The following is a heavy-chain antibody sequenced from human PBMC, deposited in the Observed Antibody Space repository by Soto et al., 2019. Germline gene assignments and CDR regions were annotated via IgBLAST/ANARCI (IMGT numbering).Heavy chain of an antibody. CDR3: AAKGVVGATTRDYYYYYGMDV. V-gene: IGHV1-18*01. CDR1: GYTFTSYG. CDR2: ISAYNGNT. D-gene: IGHD1-26*01. J-gene: IGHJ6*02. Sequence: ASVKVSCKASGYTFTSYGISWVRQAPGQGLEWMGWISAYNGNTNYAQKLQGRVTMTTDTSTSTAYMELRSLRSDDTAVYYCAAKGVVGATTRDYYYYYGMDVWGQGTTGTVS.